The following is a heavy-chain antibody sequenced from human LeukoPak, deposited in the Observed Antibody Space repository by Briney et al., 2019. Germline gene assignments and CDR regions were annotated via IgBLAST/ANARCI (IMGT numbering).Heavy chain of an antibody. CDR1: GYSFTSYW. CDR2: IHPGDSDT. J-gene: IGHJ4*02. D-gene: IGHD1-26*01. V-gene: IGHV5-51*01. CDR3: ARQVITGSGSYRKFDY. Sequence: GESLKISCKGSGYSFTSYWIGWVRQMPGKGLEWMGIIHPGDSDTRYSPSFPGQGTISADKSISTAYLQWSSLKASDTAMYYGARQVITGSGSYRKFDYWGQGTLVTVSS.